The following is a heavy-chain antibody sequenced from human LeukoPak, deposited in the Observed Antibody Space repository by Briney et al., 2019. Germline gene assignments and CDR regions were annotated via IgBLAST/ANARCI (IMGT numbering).Heavy chain of an antibody. CDR2: IYSGGST. V-gene: IGHV3-53*04. D-gene: IGHD4-11*01. CDR3: ARVKTVTPFLYYFDY. CDR1: GFTVSSNY. J-gene: IGHJ4*02. Sequence: GGSLRLSCAASGFTVSSNYMSWVRQAPGKGLEWVSVIYSGGSTYYADSVKGQFTISRHNSKNTLYLQMNSLRAEDTAVYYCARVKTVTPFLYYFDYWGQGTLVTVSS.